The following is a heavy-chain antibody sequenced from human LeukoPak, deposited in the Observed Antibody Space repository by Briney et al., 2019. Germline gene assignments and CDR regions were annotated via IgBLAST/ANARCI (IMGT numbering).Heavy chain of an antibody. V-gene: IGHV1-18*04. Sequence: ALVKVSCKASGYTFTSYGISWVRQAPGQGLEWMGWISAYNGNTNYAQKLQGRVTMTTDTSTSTAYMELRSLRSDDTAVYYCARVDYYGSGSYSLGDYWGQGTLVTVSS. J-gene: IGHJ4*02. CDR2: ISAYNGNT. CDR3: ARVDYYGSGSYSLGDY. D-gene: IGHD3-10*01. CDR1: GYTFTSYG.